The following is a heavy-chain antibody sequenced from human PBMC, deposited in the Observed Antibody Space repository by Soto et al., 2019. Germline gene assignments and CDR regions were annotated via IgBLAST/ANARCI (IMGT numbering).Heavy chain of an antibody. J-gene: IGHJ6*03. D-gene: IGHD3-10*01. CDR2: INDSGTA. Sequence: QVQLQQWGAGLLKPSETLSLTRAVHGASSGTYYWTWIRQPPGKGLEWIGEINDSGTANHSPSLKSRVIISVDTSKNQFSLRLNSVTAADTAVYYCAGLRGFYYYIDVWGKGTTVTVSS. V-gene: IGHV4-34*01. CDR3: AGLRGFYYYIDV. CDR1: GASSGTYY.